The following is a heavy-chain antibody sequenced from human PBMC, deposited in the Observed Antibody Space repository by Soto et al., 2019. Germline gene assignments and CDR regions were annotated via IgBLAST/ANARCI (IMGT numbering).Heavy chain of an antibody. CDR1: GFTFSSYS. CDR2: TSSSSSTI. J-gene: IGHJ3*01. CDR3: ARGDYYDNSGPFSDVFDV. D-gene: IGHD3-22*01. Sequence: GGSLRLSCAASGFTFSSYSMNWVRQAPGKGLEWVSYTSSSSSTIYYADSVKGRFTISRDNAKNTLYLQMNSLRAEDTAVYYCARGDYYDNSGPFSDVFDVWGQGKMVTVSS. V-gene: IGHV3-48*04.